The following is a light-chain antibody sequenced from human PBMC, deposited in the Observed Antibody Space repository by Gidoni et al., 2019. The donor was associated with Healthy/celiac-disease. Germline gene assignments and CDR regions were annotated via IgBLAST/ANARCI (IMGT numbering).Light chain of an antibody. Sequence: DIQMTQSPSSLSASVGDRVTITCRASQGISNYLAWYQQKPGKVPKLLIYAASTLQSGVPSRFSGSGSGTDFTLTISSLQPEDVATYYCQKYNSAPPALTFXGXTKVEIK. CDR2: AAS. J-gene: IGKJ4*01. V-gene: IGKV1-27*01. CDR3: QKYNSAPPALT. CDR1: QGISNY.